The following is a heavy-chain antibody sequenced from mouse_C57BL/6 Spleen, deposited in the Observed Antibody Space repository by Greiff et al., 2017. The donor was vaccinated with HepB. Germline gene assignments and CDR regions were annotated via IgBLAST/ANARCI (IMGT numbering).Heavy chain of an antibody. V-gene: IGHV1-50*01. Sequence: QVQLQQPGAELVKPGASVKLSCKAFGYTFTSYWMQWVKQRPGQGLEWIGEIDPSDSYTNCNQKFKGKATLTVDTSSSTSYMQLSSLTSEDAAVYYCARYKYEYDVPLYAMDYWGQGTSVTVSS. CDR1: GYTFTSYW. D-gene: IGHD2-4*01. J-gene: IGHJ4*01. CDR2: IDPSDSYT. CDR3: ARYKYEYDVPLYAMDY.